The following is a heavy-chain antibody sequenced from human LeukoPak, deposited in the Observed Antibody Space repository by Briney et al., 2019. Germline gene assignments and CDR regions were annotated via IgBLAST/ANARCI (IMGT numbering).Heavy chain of an antibody. Sequence: GGSLRLSCAASGHTFSSYWMSWVRQAPGKGLEWVANTNQDGSEKYYVDSVKGRFTIFRDNDKNSLYLQMDSLRAEDTAVYYCARDYGGNSIDYWGQGTLVTVSS. CDR1: GHTFSSYW. V-gene: IGHV3-7*05. CDR2: TNQDGSEK. CDR3: ARDYGGNSIDY. D-gene: IGHD4-23*01. J-gene: IGHJ4*02.